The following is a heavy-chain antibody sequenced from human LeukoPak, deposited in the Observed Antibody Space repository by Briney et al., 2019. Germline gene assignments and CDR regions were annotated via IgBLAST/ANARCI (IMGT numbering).Heavy chain of an antibody. D-gene: IGHD6-25*01. CDR3: ARDRLYSSVYYYGMDV. V-gene: IGHV4-30-2*01. CDR1: GGSISSGGYS. Sequence: SQTLSLTCAVSGGSISSGGYSWSWIRQPPGKGLEWIGYIYHSGSTYYNPSLKSRVTISVDRSKNQLSLKLSSVTAADTAVYYCARDRLYSSVYYYGMDVWGQGTTVTVSS. CDR2: IYHSGST. J-gene: IGHJ6*02.